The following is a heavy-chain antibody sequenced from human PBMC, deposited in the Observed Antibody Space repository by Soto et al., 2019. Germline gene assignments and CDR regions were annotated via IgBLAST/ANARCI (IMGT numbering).Heavy chain of an antibody. D-gene: IGHD3-22*01. J-gene: IGHJ4*02. V-gene: IGHV3-30-3*01. CDR2: ISYDGSNK. CDR3: ARAVGGTMIVVVIEGFDY. CDR1: GFTFSSYA. Sequence: QVQLVESGGGVVQPGRSLRLSCAASGFTFSSYALHWVRQAPGKGLEWVALISYDGSNKFYADSVKGRFTISRDNSKNTLYLQMNSLRAEDTAVYYCARAVGGTMIVVVIEGFDYWGQGTLVTVSS.